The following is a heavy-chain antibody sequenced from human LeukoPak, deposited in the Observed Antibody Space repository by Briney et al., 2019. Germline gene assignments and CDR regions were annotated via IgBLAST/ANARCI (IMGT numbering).Heavy chain of an antibody. CDR2: ISSSSSYI. V-gene: IGHV3-21*04. CDR3: AKDGGTYFEYFQH. CDR1: GFTFSSYS. D-gene: IGHD1-7*01. Sequence: GGSLRLSCAASGFTFSSYSMNWVRQAPGKGLEWVSSISSSSSYIYYADSVKGRFTISRDNAKNSLYLQMNSLRAEDTAVYYCAKDGGTYFEYFQHWGQGTLVTVSS. J-gene: IGHJ1*01.